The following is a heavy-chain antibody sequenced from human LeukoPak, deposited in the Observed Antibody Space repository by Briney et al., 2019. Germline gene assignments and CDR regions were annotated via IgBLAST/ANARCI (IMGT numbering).Heavy chain of an antibody. V-gene: IGHV3-23*01. CDR3: ANLGNWNDVRDY. CDR2: ISGSGGST. D-gene: IGHD1-20*01. CDR1: GFTFSSYA. Sequence: GGSLRLSCAASGFTFSSYAMSWVRQAPGKGLEWVSAISGSGGSTYYADSVKGRFTISRDNSKNTLYLQMNSLRAEDTAVYYCANLGNWNDVRDYGGQGTLVAASS. J-gene: IGHJ4*02.